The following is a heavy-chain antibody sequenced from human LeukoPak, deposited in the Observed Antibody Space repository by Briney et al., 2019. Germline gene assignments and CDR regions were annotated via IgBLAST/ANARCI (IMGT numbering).Heavy chain of an antibody. CDR3: ARGCGTSCVKEGLRLGN. J-gene: IGHJ4*02. V-gene: IGHV1-2*02. CDR1: GYTFTDYY. Sequence: ASVKGSCKASGYTFTDYYIHWVRQAPGQGLECMGWINPKSGGTNYVQKFQGRVTMTRDTSISTAYMELSSLRSDDTAVYYCARGCGTSCVKEGLRLGNWGEGDLVTVSS. D-gene: IGHD2-2*01. CDR2: INPKSGGT.